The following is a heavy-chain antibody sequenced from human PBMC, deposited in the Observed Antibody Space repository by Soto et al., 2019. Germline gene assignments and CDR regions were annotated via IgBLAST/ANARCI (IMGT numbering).Heavy chain of an antibody. Sequence: EVQVLESGGGSVQPGGSLRLSCAASGFTFSNFAMSWVRHDTGKGLEWVSEITGSTGTTYYADSVKGRFIISRDNSKNTVHLQMNRLRAEDTAVYYFAKDTSSSPYYMDVWGKGTTVTVSS. D-gene: IGHD2-2*01. CDR2: ITGSTGTT. V-gene: IGHV3-23*01. CDR1: GFTFSNFA. CDR3: AKDTSSSPYYMDV. J-gene: IGHJ6*03.